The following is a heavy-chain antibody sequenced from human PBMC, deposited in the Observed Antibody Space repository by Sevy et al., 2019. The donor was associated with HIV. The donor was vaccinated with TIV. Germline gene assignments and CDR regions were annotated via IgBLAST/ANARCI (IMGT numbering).Heavy chain of an antibody. D-gene: IGHD5-18*01. CDR1: GGTFSSYA. Sequence: ASVKVSCKASGGTFSSYAISWVRQAPGQGLEWMGGIIPIFGTANYAQKFQGRVTITADKSTSTAHMELSSLRSEDTAVYYCATLGGYSYGSAYYYYYYMDVWGKGTTVTVSS. V-gene: IGHV1-69*06. CDR2: IIPIFGTA. J-gene: IGHJ6*03. CDR3: ATLGGYSYGSAYYYYYYMDV.